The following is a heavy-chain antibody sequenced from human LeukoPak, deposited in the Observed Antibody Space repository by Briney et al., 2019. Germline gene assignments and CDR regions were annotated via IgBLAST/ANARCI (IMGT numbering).Heavy chain of an antibody. CDR3: ARVLYSWNGFGYYYYMDV. J-gene: IGHJ6*03. CDR1: GVSFSGYY. D-gene: IGHD1-1*01. CDR2: INHNGST. V-gene: IGHV4-34*01. Sequence: ASETLSLTCAVYGVSFSGYYWSWVRQPPGKGLEWIGEINHNGSTNYNASLKSRVNISVVKSKNQFFLKLSSVTAADTAVYYCARVLYSWNGFGYYYYMDVWGKGTTVTISS.